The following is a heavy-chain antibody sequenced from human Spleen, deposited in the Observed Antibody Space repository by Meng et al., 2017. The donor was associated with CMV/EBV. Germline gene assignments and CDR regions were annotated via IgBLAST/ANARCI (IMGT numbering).Heavy chain of an antibody. J-gene: IGHJ6*02. Sequence: GESLKISCAASEFTVSKNEMRWGRQAPGKGLEWLSSISGGSTWYADSGKGRFTISRYNSKNTLYLQMNSLRAEDTAVYYCARDRTRGYQLQIEQFYYYAMDVWGQGTTVTVSS. CDR3: ARDRTRGYQLQIEQFYYYAMDV. CDR2: ISGGST. D-gene: IGHD2-2*01. V-gene: IGHV3-38-3*01. CDR1: EFTVSKNE.